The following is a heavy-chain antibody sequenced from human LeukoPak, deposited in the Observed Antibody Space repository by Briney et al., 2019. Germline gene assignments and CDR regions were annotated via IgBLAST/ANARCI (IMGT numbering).Heavy chain of an antibody. J-gene: IGHJ4*02. CDR1: GFNFRDYA. D-gene: IGHD5-18*01. CDR2: ISWNSGSI. V-gene: IGHV3-9*01. Sequence: GGSLRLSCTASGFNFRDYAMSWVRQAPGKGLEWVSGISWNSGSIGYADSVKGRFTISRDNAKNSLYLQMNSLRAEDTALYYCAKAIYSYGFDYWGQGTLVTVSS. CDR3: AKAIYSYGFDY.